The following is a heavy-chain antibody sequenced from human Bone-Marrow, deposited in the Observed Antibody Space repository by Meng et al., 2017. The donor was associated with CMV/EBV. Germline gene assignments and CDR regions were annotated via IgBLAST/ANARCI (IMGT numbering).Heavy chain of an antibody. J-gene: IGHJ4*02. V-gene: IGHV4-59*01. CDR3: ARGVDYYGSGSLVDY. CDR1: GVSISSYY. D-gene: IGHD3-10*01. CDR2: IYYSGST. Sequence: GSLRLSCTVSGVSISSYYWSWIRQPPGKGLEWIGYIYYSGSTNYNPSLKSRVTISVDTSKNQFSLKLSSVTAADTAVYYCARGVDYYGSGSLVDYWGQGTLVTVSS.